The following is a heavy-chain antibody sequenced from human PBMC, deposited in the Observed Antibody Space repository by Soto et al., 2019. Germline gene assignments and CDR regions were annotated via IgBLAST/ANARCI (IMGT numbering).Heavy chain of an antibody. Sequence: PGGSLRLSCAASEFTFSSYWMSWVRQAPGKGLEWVANIKQDGSEKYYVDSVNGRFTISRDNAKNSLYVQMNSLRAEDTAVYYCAREKRANGYFDYWGQGTLVTVSS. CDR3: AREKRANGYFDY. V-gene: IGHV3-7*01. J-gene: IGHJ4*02. CDR2: IKQDGSEK. D-gene: IGHD6-25*01. CDR1: EFTFSSYW.